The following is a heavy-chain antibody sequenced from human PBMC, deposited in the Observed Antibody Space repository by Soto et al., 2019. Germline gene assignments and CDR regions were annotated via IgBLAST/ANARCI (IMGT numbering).Heavy chain of an antibody. V-gene: IGHV3-53*04. CDR2: IYSGGST. Sequence: GGSLRLSCAASGFTVSSNYMSWVRQAPGKGLVWVSVIYSGGSTYYADSVKGRFTISRHNSKDTLYLQMNSLRAEDTAVYYCARERRGYDVTYYGMDVWGQGTSVTV. CDR1: GFTVSSNY. CDR3: ARERRGYDVTYYGMDV. D-gene: IGHD5-12*01. J-gene: IGHJ6*02.